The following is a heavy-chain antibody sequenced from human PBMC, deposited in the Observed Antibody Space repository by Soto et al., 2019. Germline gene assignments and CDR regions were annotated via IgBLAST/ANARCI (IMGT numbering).Heavy chain of an antibody. D-gene: IGHD5-18*01. CDR3: ATDRWDTTMPYYFDY. J-gene: IGHJ4*02. V-gene: IGHV3-23*01. CDR1: GFTFSNYA. CDR2: VSGSGGST. Sequence: GGSLILSCAASGFTFSNYAMTWVRQAPGKGLEWVSGVSGSGGSTNYADAVKGRFTISRDNSKNTLYLQMNSLRAEDTAVYYCATDRWDTTMPYYFDYWGQGA.